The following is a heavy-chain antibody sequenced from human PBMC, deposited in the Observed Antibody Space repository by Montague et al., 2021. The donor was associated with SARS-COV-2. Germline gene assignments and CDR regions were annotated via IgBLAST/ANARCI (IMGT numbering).Heavy chain of an antibody. CDR2: MYHSGST. V-gene: IGHV4-30-2*01. D-gene: IGHD3-9*01. CDR3: ARGKSYYDMLTGYFRVSGFDP. J-gene: IGHJ5*02. Sequence: TLSLTCAVSGGSISSGGYSWSWIRQPPGKGLEWIGYMYHSGSTYYNLSLKSRVTISVDRSKNQVSLKLTSVTAADTAVYYCARGKSYYDMLTGYFRVSGFDPWGQGTLVTVSS. CDR1: GGSISSGGYS.